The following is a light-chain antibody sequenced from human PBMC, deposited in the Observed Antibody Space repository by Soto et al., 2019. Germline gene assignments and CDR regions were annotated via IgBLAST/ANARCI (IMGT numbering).Light chain of an antibody. J-gene: IGKJ1*01. Sequence: EIVLTQSPGTLSLSPGESGTLSCRASQSLSSGFLAWYQQRPGRAPRLLIYAASSRATGIPDRFSGTGSGTDFTLTISRLEPEDFAVYYCQQFASLPRTFGQGTKVEIK. CDR1: QSLSSGF. CDR2: AAS. CDR3: QQFASLPRT. V-gene: IGKV3-20*01.